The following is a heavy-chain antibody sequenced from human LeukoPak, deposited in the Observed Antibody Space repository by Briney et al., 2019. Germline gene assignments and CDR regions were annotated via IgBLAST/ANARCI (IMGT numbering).Heavy chain of an antibody. Sequence: ETLSLTCTVSGGSISSGGYYWSWIRQHPGKGLEWVAGINWNGASTGYADSVRGRFTISRDNAKNSLYLQMNSLRAEDTALYYCAKAVCPTIKFCDSSYFMDVWGKGTTVNVS. D-gene: IGHD6-6*01. CDR1: GGSISSGGYY. CDR2: INWNGAST. J-gene: IGHJ6*03. V-gene: IGHV3-20*04. CDR3: AKAVCPTIKFCDSSYFMDV.